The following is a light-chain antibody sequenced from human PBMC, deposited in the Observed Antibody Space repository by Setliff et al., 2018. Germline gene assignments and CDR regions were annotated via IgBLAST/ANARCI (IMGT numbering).Light chain of an antibody. CDR3: CSYTGSRTPYV. V-gene: IGLV2-23*01. Sequence: QSALAQPASVSGSPGQSITISCTGTSSDVGGYDYVSWYQQHPGKAPKLMIYDASKRPSGLSNRFSGSKSGNTASLTISGLQAEDEADYYCCSYTGSRTPYVFGTGTKVTVL. J-gene: IGLJ1*01. CDR1: SSDVGGYDY. CDR2: DAS.